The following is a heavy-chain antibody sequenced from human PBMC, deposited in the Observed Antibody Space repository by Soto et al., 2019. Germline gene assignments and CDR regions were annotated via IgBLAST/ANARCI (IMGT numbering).Heavy chain of an antibody. CDR1: GSTFTGYY. D-gene: IGHD1-26*01. J-gene: IGHJ6*02. CDR2: INTDSGGT. CDR3: ARGLGATPTKGMDV. V-gene: IGHV1-2*04. Sequence: XSVKVSCKASGSTFTGYYMHWVRQAPGQXLEWMGWINTDSGGTKYAQKFKGWVXXTRDTSIXXAYMELSRLRSEEKAVYYCARGLGATPTKGMDVWGQGTTVTV.